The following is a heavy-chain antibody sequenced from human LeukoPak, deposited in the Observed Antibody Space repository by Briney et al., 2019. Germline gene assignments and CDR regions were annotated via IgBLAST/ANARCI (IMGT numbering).Heavy chain of an antibody. J-gene: IGHJ4*02. V-gene: IGHV1-69*06. CDR3: ARDGYPSSLYYFDY. D-gene: IGHD6-25*01. CDR2: IIPIFGTA. Sequence: SVKVSCKASGGTFSSYAISWVRQAPGQGLEWMGGIIPIFGTASYAQKFQGRVTITADKSTSTAYMELSSLRSEDTAVYYCARDGYPSSLYYFDYWGQGTLVTVSS. CDR1: GGTFSSYA.